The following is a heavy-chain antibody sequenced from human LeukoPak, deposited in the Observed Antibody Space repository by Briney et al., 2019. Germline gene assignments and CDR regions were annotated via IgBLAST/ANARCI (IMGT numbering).Heavy chain of an antibody. Sequence: GGSLRLSCAASGFTFSNYWMHWVRQTPGKGLVWVSRINTDGTGTSYADSVKGRFPISRDGAKNTLYLQMSGLRAEDTAVYYCARVKSGSYYPIDYWGQGTLVTVSS. D-gene: IGHD1-26*01. CDR2: INTDGTGT. V-gene: IGHV3-74*01. CDR1: GFTFSNYW. J-gene: IGHJ4*02. CDR3: ARVKSGSYYPIDY.